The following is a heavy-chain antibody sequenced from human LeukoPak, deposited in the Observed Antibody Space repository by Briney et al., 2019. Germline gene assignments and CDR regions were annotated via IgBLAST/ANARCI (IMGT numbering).Heavy chain of an antibody. D-gene: IGHD3-22*01. Sequence: SVKVSCKASGGTFSSYAISWVRQAPGQGLEWMGGIILIFGTANYAQKFQGRVTITADESTSTAYMELSSLRSEDTAVYYCARDGFDSSGYYYDSGYWGQGTLVTVSS. CDR2: IILIFGTA. CDR3: ARDGFDSSGYYYDSGY. J-gene: IGHJ4*02. CDR1: GGTFSSYA. V-gene: IGHV1-69*13.